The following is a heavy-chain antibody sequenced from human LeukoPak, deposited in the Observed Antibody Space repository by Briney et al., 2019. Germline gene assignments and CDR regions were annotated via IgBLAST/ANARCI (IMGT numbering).Heavy chain of an antibody. Sequence: ASVKVSCKTSGYTFITYDINWVQQTTGQGLEWMGWMNPNSGNTGYAQRFQGRVTMTRNTSINTAYMELSSLRSEDTAVYYCARGRGSGHKENWFDPWGQGTLVTVSS. D-gene: IGHD6-19*01. CDR2: MNPNSGNT. V-gene: IGHV1-8*01. CDR1: GYTFITYD. CDR3: ARGRGSGHKENWFDP. J-gene: IGHJ5*02.